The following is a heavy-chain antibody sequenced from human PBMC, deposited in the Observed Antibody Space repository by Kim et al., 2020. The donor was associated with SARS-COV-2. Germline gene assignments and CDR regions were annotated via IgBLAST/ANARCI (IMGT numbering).Heavy chain of an antibody. CDR2: ISYDGSNK. V-gene: IGHV3-30-3*01. Sequence: GGSLRLSCAASGFTFSSYAMHWVRQAPGKGLEWVADISYDGSNKYYADSVKGRFTISRDNSKNTLYLQMNSLRAEDTAVYYCARDHLPPGDVVVPAARWVLDYWGQGTLVTVSS. CDR3: ARDHLPPGDVVVPAARWVLDY. J-gene: IGHJ4*02. D-gene: IGHD2-2*01. CDR1: GFTFSSYA.